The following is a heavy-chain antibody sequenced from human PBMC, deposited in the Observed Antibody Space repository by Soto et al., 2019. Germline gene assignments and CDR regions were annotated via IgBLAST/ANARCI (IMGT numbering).Heavy chain of an antibody. D-gene: IGHD3-3*01. CDR3: AREFFGAGNWFDP. CDR1: GGSISSYY. CDR2: IYYSGST. Sequence: SETLSLTCTVSGGSISSYYWSWIRQPPGKGLEWIGYIYYSGSTNYNPSLKSRVTISVDTSKNQFSLKLSSATAADTAVYYCAREFFGAGNWFDPWGQGTLVTVSS. V-gene: IGHV4-59*01. J-gene: IGHJ5*02.